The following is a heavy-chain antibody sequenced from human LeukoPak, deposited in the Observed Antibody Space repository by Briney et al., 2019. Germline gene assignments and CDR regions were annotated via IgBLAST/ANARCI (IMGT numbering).Heavy chain of an antibody. V-gene: IGHV4-39*01. D-gene: IGHD3-9*01. J-gene: IGHJ4*02. CDR3: ARVDWLSTTGGNFDY. CDR1: GGSISSISYY. CDR2: IYYSGST. Sequence: SETLSLTCTLSGGSISSISYYWGWIRQPPGKGLEWSGRIYYSGSTYYNPSLKSRVTISVDTSKNPFALKLCSVTAAGTAVYCCARVDWLSTTGGNFDYWGQGTLVTVSS.